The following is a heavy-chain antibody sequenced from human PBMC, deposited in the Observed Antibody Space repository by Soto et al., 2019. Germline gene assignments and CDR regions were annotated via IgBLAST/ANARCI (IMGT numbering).Heavy chain of an antibody. D-gene: IGHD6-13*01. CDR1: GFTFSNYW. CDR3: ARFRNSWYFDY. V-gene: IGHV3-74*01. CDR2: INGDGVTA. Sequence: EVQLVESGGGLVQPGGSLRLSCAASGFTFSNYWMHWVRQAPGKGLVWLSRINGDGVTATYADSVKGGFTISRDNAKNTLTQHRSMMTDDNTVVYCCARFRNSWYFDYWGQGALVTVSS. J-gene: IGHJ4*02.